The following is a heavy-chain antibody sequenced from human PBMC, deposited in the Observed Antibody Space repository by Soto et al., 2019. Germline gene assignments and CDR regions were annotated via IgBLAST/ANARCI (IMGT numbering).Heavy chain of an antibody. Sequence: QVGLQETGPGLVKPSQTLSLTCAVSGDSISGSDFYWDWIRQSPGKGLEWIGYIHYSGTTYYNPSLKSRVTFSVDTSKNQFSLSLTSVTAADTAVYYCTRKGGTGTGSLDVWGRGTMVIVSS. V-gene: IGHV4-30-4*01. CDR3: TRKGGTGTGSLDV. J-gene: IGHJ3*01. D-gene: IGHD1-1*01. CDR2: IHYSGTT. CDR1: GDSISGSDFY.